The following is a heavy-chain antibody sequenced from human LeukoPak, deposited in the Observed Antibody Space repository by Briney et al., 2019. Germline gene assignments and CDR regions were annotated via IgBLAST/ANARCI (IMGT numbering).Heavy chain of an antibody. CDR2: TYYRSKGYN. V-gene: IGHV6-1*01. Sequence: SQTLSLTCAISGDSVSSNSAAWNWIRQSPSRGLEWLGRTYYRSKGYNDYAVSVKSRITISPDTSKNQFSLQLNSVTPEDTAVYYCARARDYPYYYDSSGYSFDYWGQGTLVTVSS. J-gene: IGHJ4*02. CDR1: GDSVSSNSAA. D-gene: IGHD3-22*01. CDR3: ARARDYPYYYDSSGYSFDY.